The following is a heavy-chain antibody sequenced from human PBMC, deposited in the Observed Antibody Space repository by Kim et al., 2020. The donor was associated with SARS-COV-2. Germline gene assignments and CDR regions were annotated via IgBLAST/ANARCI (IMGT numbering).Heavy chain of an antibody. CDR1: GFTFSSYE. CDR2: ISSSGSTI. V-gene: IGHV3-48*03. D-gene: IGHD3-10*01. J-gene: IGHJ4*02. CDR3: ARELIAVWFGEEGPFDY. Sequence: GGSLRLSCAASGFTFSSYEMNWVRQAPGKGLEWVSYISSSGSTIYYADSVKGRFTISRDNAKNSLYLQMNSLRAEDTAVYYCARELIAVWFGEEGPFDYWGQGTLVTVSS.